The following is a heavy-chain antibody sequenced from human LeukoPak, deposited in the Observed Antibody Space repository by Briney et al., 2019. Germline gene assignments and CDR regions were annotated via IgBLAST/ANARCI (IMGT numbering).Heavy chain of an antibody. CDR3: ARHLSGITGYTYGRRIDY. V-gene: IGHV3-7*01. CDR1: GFTFSSYG. Sequence: GGSLRLSCAASGFTFSSYGMSWVRQAPGKGLEWVANIKKDGSEKYYVDSVKGRFTISRDNAKKSLYLQMNSLGAEDTAVYYCARHLSGITGYTYGRRIDYWGQGTLLTVSS. D-gene: IGHD5-18*01. J-gene: IGHJ4*02. CDR2: IKKDGSEK.